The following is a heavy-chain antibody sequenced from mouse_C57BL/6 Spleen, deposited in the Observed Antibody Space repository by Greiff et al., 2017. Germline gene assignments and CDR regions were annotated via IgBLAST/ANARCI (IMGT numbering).Heavy chain of an antibody. V-gene: IGHV1-55*01. D-gene: IGHD1-1*01. CDR3: ARARAITTVVATRDAMDY. J-gene: IGHJ4*01. CDR2: IYPGSGST. Sequence: QVQLKQPGAELVKPGASVKMSCKASGYTFTSYWITWVKQRPGQGLEWIGDIYPGSGSTNYNEKFKSKATLTVDTSSSTAYMQLSSLTSEDSAGYYCARARAITTVVATRDAMDYWGQGTSGTVSS. CDR1: GYTFTSYW.